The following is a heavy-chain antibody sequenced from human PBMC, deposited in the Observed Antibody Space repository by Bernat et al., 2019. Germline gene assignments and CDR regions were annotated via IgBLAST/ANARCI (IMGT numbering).Heavy chain of an antibody. J-gene: IGHJ4*02. CDR3: ATAARQGWGDCYFDY. V-gene: IGHV1-2*04. D-gene: IGHD2-21*02. CDR2: INPNSGDT. Sequence: QVQLVQSGAEVKKPGASVKVSCKASGYTFTDYYMHWVRQAPGQGLEWMGWINPNSGDTKYAQSFQGWVTMTRDTSISTAYMEPSRLTSDDTAVYYCATAARQGWGDCYFDYWGQGTLVTVSS. CDR1: GYTFTDYY.